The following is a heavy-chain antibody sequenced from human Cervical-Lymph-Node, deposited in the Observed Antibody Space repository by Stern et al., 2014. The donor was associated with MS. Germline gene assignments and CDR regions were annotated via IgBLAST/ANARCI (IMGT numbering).Heavy chain of an antibody. V-gene: IGHV5-51*01. J-gene: IGHJ6*02. D-gene: IGHD2-15*01. CDR2: IFPGDADV. Sequence: VQLVQSGAEVKKPGESLRISCEASGYSFGTYWIGWVRQMPGKGLEWMGIIFPGDADVRYSPSFQGQVSISADTSIPTAYLQLNSLKASDTAMYYCARQGCSVGSCYFNFYFYGMDVWGQGTTVTVSS. CDR1: GYSFGTYW. CDR3: ARQGCSVGSCYFNFYFYGMDV.